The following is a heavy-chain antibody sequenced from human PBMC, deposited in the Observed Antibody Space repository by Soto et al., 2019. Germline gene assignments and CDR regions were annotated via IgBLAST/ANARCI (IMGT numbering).Heavy chain of an antibody. CDR3: ARGPSGWYGFDY. V-gene: IGHV3-74*01. CDR2: LNSDGTSA. Sequence: EVQLVESGGGLVQRGGSLRLSCADSGFTFSSNWMHWVRQDPGKGLVWVSRLNSDGTSANYADSVKGRFTISRDNAKNTLFLQMNSLTAEDTALYYCARGPSGWYGFDYWGQGTLVTVSS. D-gene: IGHD6-19*01. CDR1: GFTFSSNW. J-gene: IGHJ4*02.